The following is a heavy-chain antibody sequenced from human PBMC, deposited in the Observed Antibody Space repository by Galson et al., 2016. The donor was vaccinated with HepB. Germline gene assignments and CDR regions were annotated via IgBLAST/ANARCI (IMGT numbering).Heavy chain of an antibody. V-gene: IGHV3-23*01. CDR1: GFTFSSYA. J-gene: IGHJ4*02. Sequence: SLRLSCAASGFTFSSYAMSWVRQAPGKGLEWVSAISGSDGSTYYADSVKGRFTISRDNSKNTLYLQMNSLRAEDAAVYYCTFESTQSSMAGNYWGQGTLVTVSS. CDR2: ISGSDGST. CDR3: TFESTQSSMAGNY. D-gene: IGHD6-19*01.